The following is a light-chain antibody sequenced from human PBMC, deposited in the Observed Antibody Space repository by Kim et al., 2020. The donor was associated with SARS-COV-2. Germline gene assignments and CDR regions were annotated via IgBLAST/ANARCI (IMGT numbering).Light chain of an antibody. CDR2: GAS. CDR3: QQYETSPWT. CDR1: QRLDTDY. Sequence: EIVQTQSPGTLSLSPGEGATLSCRASQRLDTDYLAWYQQKPGQVPRLLVFGASTGALDNPGRFRGSGSGTDFTLTISRLEPEDSAVYYCQQYETSPWTFGQGTKVDIK. V-gene: IGKV3-20*01. J-gene: IGKJ1*01.